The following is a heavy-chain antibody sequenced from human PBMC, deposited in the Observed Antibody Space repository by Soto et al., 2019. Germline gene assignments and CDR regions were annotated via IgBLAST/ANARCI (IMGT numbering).Heavy chain of an antibody. Sequence: QVQLQESGPGLVKPSETLSLTCTVSGGSISGHFWSWIRQPPGKGLEWIGYINYTGNTNYNPSLKSRVTVSMDTSKNQLSVKRSSVTAADTAVYYSARESNYSGWFETWGQGTLVTVSS. CDR2: INYTGNT. CDR3: ARESNYSGWFET. D-gene: IGHD4-4*01. V-gene: IGHV4-59*11. J-gene: IGHJ5*02. CDR1: GGSISGHF.